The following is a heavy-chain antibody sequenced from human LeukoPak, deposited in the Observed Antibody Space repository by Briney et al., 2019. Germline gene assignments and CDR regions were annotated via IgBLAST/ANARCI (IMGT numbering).Heavy chain of an antibody. CDR1: GFTFDDYA. Sequence: PGGSLRLSCAASGFTFDDYAMHWVRQAPGKGLEWVSLISGDGGSAYYADSVKGRFTISRDNSKNSLYLQMNSLRTEDTALYYCAKDIGGDYGPAPTDPWGQGTLVTVSS. CDR3: AKDIGGDYGPAPTDP. V-gene: IGHV3-43*02. J-gene: IGHJ5*02. D-gene: IGHD4-17*01. CDR2: ISGDGGSA.